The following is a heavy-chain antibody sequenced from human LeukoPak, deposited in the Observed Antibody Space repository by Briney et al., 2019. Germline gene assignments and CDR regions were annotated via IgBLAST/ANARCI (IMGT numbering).Heavy chain of an antibody. Sequence: SETLSLTCTVSGYSISSSYYWSWIRQPPGKGLEWIGYIYYSGSTNYNPSLKSRVAISVDTSKNQFSLKLSSVTAADTAVYYCARSTILSGPYYFDYWGRGTLVTVSS. CDR2: IYYSGST. J-gene: IGHJ4*02. CDR3: ARSTILSGPYYFDY. CDR1: GYSISSSYY. V-gene: IGHV4-59*08. D-gene: IGHD2-15*01.